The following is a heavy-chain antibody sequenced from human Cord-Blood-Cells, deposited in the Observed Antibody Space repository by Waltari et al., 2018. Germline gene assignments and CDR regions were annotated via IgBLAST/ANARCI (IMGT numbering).Heavy chain of an antibody. D-gene: IGHD6-13*01. CDR1: GYPFTGSY. V-gene: IGHV1-2*02. CDR3: ARRRGSSWFDY. Sequence: QVQLVQSGAEVKKPGASVTVSCQPSGYPFTGSYIHCGRQAPGQGLEWMGWINPNSGGTNYAQKFQGRVTMTRDTSISTAYMELSRLRSDDTAVYYCARRRGSSWFDYWGQGTLVTVSS. CDR2: INPNSGGT. J-gene: IGHJ4*02.